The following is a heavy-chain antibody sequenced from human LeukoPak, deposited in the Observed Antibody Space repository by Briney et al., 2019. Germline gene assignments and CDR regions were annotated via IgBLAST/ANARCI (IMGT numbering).Heavy chain of an antibody. D-gene: IGHD1-26*01. J-gene: IGHJ3*02. CDR2: IYHSGST. CDR1: GYSISSGYY. V-gene: IGHV4-38-2*02. Sequence: SETLSLTCTISGYSISSGYYWDWIRQPPGKGLEWIGSIYHSGSTYYNPSLKSRVTISVDTSKNQFSLKLSSVTAADTAVYYCARDRVGATPHDAFDIWGQGTMVTVSS. CDR3: ARDRVGATPHDAFDI.